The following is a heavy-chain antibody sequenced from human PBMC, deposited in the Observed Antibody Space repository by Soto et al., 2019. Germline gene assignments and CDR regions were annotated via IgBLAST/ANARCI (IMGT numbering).Heavy chain of an antibody. CDR2: ISSSSSYI. J-gene: IGHJ4*02. D-gene: IGHD1-26*01. CDR1: GFTFSSYS. V-gene: IGHV3-21*01. CDR3: ARDRGSRIGGATSGELDY. Sequence: EVQLVESGGGLVKPGGSLRLSCAASGFTFSSYSMNWVRQAPGKGLEWVSSISSSSSYIYYADSVKGRFTISRDNAKNSLYLQMNSLRAEDTAVYYCARDRGSRIGGATSGELDYWGQGTLVTVSS.